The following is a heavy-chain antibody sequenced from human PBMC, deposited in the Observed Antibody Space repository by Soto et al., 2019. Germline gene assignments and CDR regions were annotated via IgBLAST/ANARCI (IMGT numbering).Heavy chain of an antibody. CDR1: GFTFSTYW. J-gene: IGHJ6*02. D-gene: IGHD3-10*01. V-gene: IGHV3-74*01. CDR2: INSDGSST. Sequence: EVQLVESGGGLVQPGGSLRLSCAASGFTFSTYWIHWVRQAPGKGLVWVSRINSDGSSTNYADSVKGRLTISRDNAKNTLFLQMNSLRAEDTAVYYCARDRGGGGRDMDVWGQGTTVTVSS. CDR3: ARDRGGGGRDMDV.